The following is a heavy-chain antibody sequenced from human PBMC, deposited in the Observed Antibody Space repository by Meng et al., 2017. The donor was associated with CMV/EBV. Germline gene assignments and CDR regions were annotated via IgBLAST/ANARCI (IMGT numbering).Heavy chain of an antibody. CDR3: ARDLKDIVVVPAAYYYYYGMDV. V-gene: IGHV3-48*03. D-gene: IGHD2-2*01. CDR1: GFTFSHYE. J-gene: IGHJ6*02. Sequence: GESLKISCAVSGFTFSHYEMTWVRQAPGKGLEWICFISSNGRTMYYADSVRGRFAISRDNAKNSLFLQMNSLRAEDTAVYYCARDLKDIVVVPAAYYYYYGMDVWGQGTTVTVSS. CDR2: ISSNGRTM.